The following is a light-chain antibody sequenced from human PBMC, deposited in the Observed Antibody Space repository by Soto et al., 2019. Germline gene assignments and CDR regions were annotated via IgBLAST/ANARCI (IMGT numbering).Light chain of an antibody. J-gene: IGLJ1*01. CDR1: SSDIGVYNY. CDR3: LSYADTAYV. Sequence: QSALTQPASVSGSPGQSITFSCTGTSSDIGVYNYVSWYQQHPGKAPKLMIYEVNNRPSGVSNRFSGSKSGNTASLTVSGLQAEDEADYYCLSYADTAYVFGTGTKVTVL. CDR2: EVN. V-gene: IGLV2-14*01.